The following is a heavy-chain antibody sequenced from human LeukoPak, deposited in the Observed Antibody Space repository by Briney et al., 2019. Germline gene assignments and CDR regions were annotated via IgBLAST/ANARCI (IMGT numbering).Heavy chain of an antibody. D-gene: IGHD2-15*01. CDR3: ARQPQVAHFDY. Sequence: PGGSLRLSCAASGFTFTGYTMSWVRQAPWKGLEWVSSITNSGVHTYYTDSLKGRFTISRDNANNSLYLQMNSLSAEDTAIYYCARQPQVAHFDYWGQGTPVSVSS. CDR2: ITNSGVHT. CDR1: GFTFTGYT. J-gene: IGHJ4*02. V-gene: IGHV3-21*01.